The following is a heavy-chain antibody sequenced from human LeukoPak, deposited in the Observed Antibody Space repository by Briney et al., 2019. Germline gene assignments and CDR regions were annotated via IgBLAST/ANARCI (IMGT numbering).Heavy chain of an antibody. CDR3: AGWFDLDAFDI. D-gene: IGHD3-10*01. CDR1: GFTFSSYA. V-gene: IGHV3-48*01. Sequence: PGGSLRLSCAASGFTFSSYAMSWVRQAPGEGLEWVSYISSSSSTIYYADSVKGRFTISRDNAKNSLYLQMNSLRAEDTAVHYCAGWFDLDAFDIWGQGTMVTVSS. CDR2: ISSSSSTI. J-gene: IGHJ3*02.